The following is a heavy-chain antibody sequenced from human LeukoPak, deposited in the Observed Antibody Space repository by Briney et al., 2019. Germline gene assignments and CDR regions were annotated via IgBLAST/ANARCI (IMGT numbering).Heavy chain of an antibody. CDR2: ISGSGGST. J-gene: IGHJ4*02. V-gene: IGHV3-23*01. D-gene: IGHD3-16*01. CDR1: GFTFSSYA. Sequence: GGSLRLSCAASGFTFSSYAMSWVRQAPGKGLEWVSAISGSGGSTYYADSVKGRFTISRDNSKNTLYLQMNSLRAEDTAVYYCAKDMSMITFGGARYFDYWGQGTLVTVSS. CDR3: AKDMSMITFGGARYFDY.